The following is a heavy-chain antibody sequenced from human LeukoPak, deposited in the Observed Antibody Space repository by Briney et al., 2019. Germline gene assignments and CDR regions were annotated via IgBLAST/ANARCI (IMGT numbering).Heavy chain of an antibody. J-gene: IGHJ4*02. CDR2: INHSGST. D-gene: IGHD3-10*01. V-gene: IGHV4-34*01. Sequence: SETLSLTCAVYGGSFSGYYWGWICQPPGKGLEWIGEINHSGSTNYNPSLKSRVTISVDTSKNQFSLKLSSVTAADTAVYYCARFITMVRGALDYWGQGTLVTVSS. CDR3: ARFITMVRGALDY. CDR1: GGSFSGYY.